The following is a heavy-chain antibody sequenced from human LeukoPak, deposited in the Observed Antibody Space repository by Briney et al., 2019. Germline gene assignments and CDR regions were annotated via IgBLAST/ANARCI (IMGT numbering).Heavy chain of an antibody. Sequence: ASVKVSCKASGYTFTGYYMHWVRQAPGQGLEWMGWINPNSGGTNYAQKFQGRVTMTRDTSISTACMELSRLRSDDTAVYYCAREGSNSGSYSFSWFDPWGQGTLVTVSS. J-gene: IGHJ5*02. CDR3: AREGSNSGSYSFSWFDP. D-gene: IGHD1-26*01. CDR2: INPNSGGT. V-gene: IGHV1-2*02. CDR1: GYTFTGYY.